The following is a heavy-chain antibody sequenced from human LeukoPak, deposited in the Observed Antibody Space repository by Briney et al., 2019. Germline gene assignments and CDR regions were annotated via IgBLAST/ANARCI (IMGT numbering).Heavy chain of an antibody. V-gene: IGHV4-30-4*01. J-gene: IGHJ5*02. CDR1: VVPISSGDYY. Sequence: SETLSLTCTVSVVPISSGDYYWSWIRQPPGKGLEWVGYMYYSGSAYYNPSLKSRATISVDTSKNQFSLKLSSVTAADTAVYFCARPYYYDSRIDPWGQGTLVTVSS. CDR3: ARPYYYDSRIDP. D-gene: IGHD3-22*01. CDR2: MYYSGSA.